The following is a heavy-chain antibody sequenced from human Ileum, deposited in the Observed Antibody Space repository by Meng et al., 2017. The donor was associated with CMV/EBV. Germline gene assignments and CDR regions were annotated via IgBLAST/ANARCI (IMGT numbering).Heavy chain of an antibody. V-gene: IGHV6-1*01. J-gene: IGHJ4*02. CDR3: VRLTGNSWLDY. Sequence: QLQQSGPGLGKTSQTFLLTCAISGDSVSSTTVTWNWIRQSPSRGLEWLGRTYYRSKWFNDYALSVRGRITINPDISKNQLSLQLNSVTPEDTAVHYCVRLTGNSWLDYWGRGTLVTVSS. CDR1: GDSVSSTTVT. CDR2: TYYRSKWFN. D-gene: IGHD6-13*01.